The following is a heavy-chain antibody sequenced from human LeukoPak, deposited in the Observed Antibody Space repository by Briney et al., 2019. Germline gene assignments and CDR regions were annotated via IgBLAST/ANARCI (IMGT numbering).Heavy chain of an antibody. CDR2: ITGGGDST. CDR1: GLTFDASA. CDR3: AKNIRDQLLCGFDY. Sequence: GGSLRLSCAASGLTFDASAMSWVRQATGKGLEWDAVITGGGDSTYYADSVKGRFTISRDNSKKTLFLQINSLRAVDTAVYYCAKNIRDQLLCGFDYWGQGVVVTVSS. J-gene: IGHJ4*02. V-gene: IGHV3-23*01. D-gene: IGHD2-2*01.